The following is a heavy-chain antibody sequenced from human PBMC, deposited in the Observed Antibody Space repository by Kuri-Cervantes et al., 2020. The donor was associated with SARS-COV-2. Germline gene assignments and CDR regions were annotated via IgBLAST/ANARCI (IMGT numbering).Heavy chain of an antibody. CDR2: IYDSGST. CDR3: ARAKMGFLEWDNWFDP. V-gene: IGHV4-31*03. J-gene: IGHJ5*02. CDR1: GASISSGGYY. Sequence: SETLSLTCTVSGASISSGGYYWSWIPQHPGKGLEWIGYIYDSGSTYYNPSLKSRVTISVDTSKNQFSLKLSSVTAADTAVYYCARAKMGFLEWDNWFDPWGQGTLVTVSS. D-gene: IGHD3-3*01.